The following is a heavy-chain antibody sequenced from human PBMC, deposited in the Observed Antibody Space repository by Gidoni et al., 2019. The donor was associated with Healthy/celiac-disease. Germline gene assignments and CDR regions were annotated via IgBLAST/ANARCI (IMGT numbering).Heavy chain of an antibody. CDR2: ISGSGGST. J-gene: IGHJ6*03. V-gene: IGHV3-23*01. D-gene: IGHD2-21*01. CDR1: GFTFSSSA. CDR3: AKDAGDGYNFDYYYYMDV. Sequence: EVQLLESGGGLVQPGGSLSLSCAASGFTFSSSAMSWVRQAPGKGLEWVSAISGSGGSTYYADSVKGRFTISRDNSKNTLYLQMNSLRAEDTAVYYCAKDAGDGYNFDYYYYMDVWGKGTTVTVSS.